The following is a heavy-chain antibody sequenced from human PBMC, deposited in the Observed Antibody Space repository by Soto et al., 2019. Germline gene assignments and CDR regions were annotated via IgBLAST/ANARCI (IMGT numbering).Heavy chain of an antibody. CDR1: GFTFSSYG. CDR3: AKDRKAVPAEGNWFDP. Sequence: PGGSLRLSCAASGFTFSSYGMHWVRQAPGKGLEWVAVISYDGSNKYYADSVKGRFTISRDNSKDTLYLQMNSLRAEDTAVYYCAKDRKAVPAEGNWFDPWGQGTLVTVSS. V-gene: IGHV3-30*18. D-gene: IGHD2-2*01. CDR2: ISYDGSNK. J-gene: IGHJ5*02.